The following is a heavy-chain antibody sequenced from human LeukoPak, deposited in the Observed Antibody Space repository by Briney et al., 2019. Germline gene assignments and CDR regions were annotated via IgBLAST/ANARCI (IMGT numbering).Heavy chain of an antibody. J-gene: IGHJ4*02. V-gene: IGHV3-49*03. CDR1: GFTFGDYA. D-gene: IGHD5-18*01. Sequence: GGSLRLSCTASGFTFGDYAMSWFRQAPGKGLEWVGFIRSKAYGGTTEYAASVKGRFTISRDDSKSIAYLQMNSLKTEDTAVYYCTRGGRVDTAMVVFDYWGQGTLVTVSS. CDR2: IRSKAYGGTT. CDR3: TRGGRVDTAMVVFDY.